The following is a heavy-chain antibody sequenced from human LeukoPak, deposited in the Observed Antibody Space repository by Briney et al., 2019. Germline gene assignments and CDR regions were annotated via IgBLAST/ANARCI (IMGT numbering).Heavy chain of an antibody. CDR3: ARDRGFMVRGSRRGYDDYYYYMDV. CDR2: IYSSGST. Sequence: SQTLSLTCTVSGGSISSGSYYWSWIRQPAGKGLKWIGRIYSSGSTHYNPSLKSRVTISVDTSKNQFSLKLSSVTAADTAVYYCARDRGFMVRGSRRGYDDYYYYMDVWGKGTTVTISS. V-gene: IGHV4-61*02. CDR1: GGSISSGSYY. D-gene: IGHD3-10*01. J-gene: IGHJ6*03.